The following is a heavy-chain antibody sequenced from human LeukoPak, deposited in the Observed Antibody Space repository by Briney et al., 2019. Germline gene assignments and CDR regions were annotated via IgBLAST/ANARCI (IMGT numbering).Heavy chain of an antibody. CDR2: ISAYSVYT. J-gene: IGHJ4*02. CDR3: ARVRAFGVAVGYFDY. V-gene: IGHV1-18*01. D-gene: IGHD3-3*01. Sequence: ISAYSVYTNYAQKLQCRVTMTTDTSTSTAYMELRSLRSDDTAVYYCARVRAFGVAVGYFDYWGQGTLVTVSS.